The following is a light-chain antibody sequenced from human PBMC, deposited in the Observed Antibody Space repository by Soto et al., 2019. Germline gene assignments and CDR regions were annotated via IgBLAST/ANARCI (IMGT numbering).Light chain of an antibody. Sequence: EIVLTQSPGTLSLSPGERATLSCRASQSVSSSYLAWYQQKPGQAPRLLIYGASSRATGIPDRFSGSGSGTDFTLTISRLEPEDFAVYYCQQYGSSPMYPFGQGTKVAIK. CDR3: QQYGSSPMYP. J-gene: IGKJ2*01. CDR1: QSVSSSY. CDR2: GAS. V-gene: IGKV3-20*01.